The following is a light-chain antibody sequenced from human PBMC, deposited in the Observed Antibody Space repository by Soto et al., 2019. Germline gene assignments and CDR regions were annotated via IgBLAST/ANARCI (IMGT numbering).Light chain of an antibody. CDR3: SAYAGSYVL. CDR2: EGN. CDR1: RSDVGSYNL. V-gene: IGLV2-23*01. Sequence: QSALTQPASVSGSPGQSITISCTGTRSDVGSYNLVSWYQQHPGKAPKLMIYEGNKRPSGVSNRFSGSTSANTASLTIVGLQAEDAALYHSSAYAGSYVLFGGGTKLTV. J-gene: IGLJ2*01.